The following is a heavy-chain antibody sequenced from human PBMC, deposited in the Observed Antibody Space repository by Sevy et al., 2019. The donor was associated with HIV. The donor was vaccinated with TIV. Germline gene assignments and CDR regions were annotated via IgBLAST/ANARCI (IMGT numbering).Heavy chain of an antibody. D-gene: IGHD1-26*01. Sequence: SETLSLTCTVSGGSISSYYWSWIRQPPGKGLEWIGYIYYSGSTNYNPSLKSRVTISVDTSKNQFSLKLSSVTAADTAVYYCARQGKWELPTLFDYWGQGTLVTVSS. CDR1: GGSISSYY. J-gene: IGHJ4*02. CDR2: IYYSGST. V-gene: IGHV4-59*08. CDR3: ARQGKWELPTLFDY.